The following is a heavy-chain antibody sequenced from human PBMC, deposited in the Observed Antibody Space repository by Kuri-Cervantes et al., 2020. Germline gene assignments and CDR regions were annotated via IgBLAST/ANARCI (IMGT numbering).Heavy chain of an antibody. CDR2: INHSGST. CDR1: GGSFSGYH. J-gene: IGHJ6*03. V-gene: IGHV4-34*01. CDR3: ARGGYSSSSPYYYYMDV. D-gene: IGHD6-6*01. Sequence: SETLSLTCAVYGGSFSGYHWSWIRQPPGKGLEWIGEINHSGSTNYNPSLKSRVTISVATSKNQFSLKLSSVTAADTAVYYCARGGYSSSSPYYYYMDVWGKGTTVTVSS.